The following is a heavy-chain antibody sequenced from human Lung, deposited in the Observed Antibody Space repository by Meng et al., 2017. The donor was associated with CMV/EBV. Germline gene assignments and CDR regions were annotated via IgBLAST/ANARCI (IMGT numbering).Heavy chain of an antibody. CDR3: ARDRTGYSSGWYGYYGMEV. CDR2: IKQDGSEK. V-gene: IGHV3-7*01. D-gene: IGHD6-19*01. CDR1: GFTFSSYW. J-gene: IGHJ6*02. Sequence: SCAASGFTFSSYWMSWVRQAPGEGLEWVANIKQDGSEKYYVDSVKGRFTISRDNAKNSLYLQMNSLRAEDTAVYYCARDRTGYSSGWYGYYGMEVWXQGTXVNGAS.